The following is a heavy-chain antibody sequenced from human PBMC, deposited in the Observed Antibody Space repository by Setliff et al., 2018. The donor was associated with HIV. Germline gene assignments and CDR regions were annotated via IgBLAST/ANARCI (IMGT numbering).Heavy chain of an antibody. J-gene: IGHJ4*02. CDR2: MYHSGST. CDR3: AGGRYFRDIRDSRFDF. D-gene: IGHD3-9*01. CDR1: GVSITTDGYY. Sequence: NPSETLSLTCSVSGVSITTDGYYWSWIRHYPGKGLEWIGYMYHSGSTYYNASLASRLIMSLDPSKNQFSPKLNSMTAADTAMYYCAGGRYFRDIRDSRFDFWGQGMLVTVSS. V-gene: IGHV4-31*03.